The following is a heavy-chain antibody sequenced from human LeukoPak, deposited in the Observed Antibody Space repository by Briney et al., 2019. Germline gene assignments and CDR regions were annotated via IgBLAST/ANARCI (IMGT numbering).Heavy chain of an antibody. Sequence: GGSLRLSCAASGFTFSSYEMNWVRQAPGKGLEWVSYISSGSTIYDSDSVRGGFTISRDNAKTSLYLQINSLRAEDTAVYYCARESIAVAGAPFDYWGQGTLVTVSS. CDR2: ISSGSTI. V-gene: IGHV3-48*03. CDR3: ARESIAVAGAPFDY. D-gene: IGHD6-19*01. J-gene: IGHJ4*02. CDR1: GFTFSSYE.